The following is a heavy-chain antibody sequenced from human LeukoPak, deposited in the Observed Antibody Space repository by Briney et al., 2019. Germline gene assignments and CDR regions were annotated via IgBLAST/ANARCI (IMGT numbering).Heavy chain of an antibody. CDR3: AREDFFVGLLWFGGFDY. D-gene: IGHD3-10*01. V-gene: IGHV3-7*01. CDR1: GFTFSSYW. CDR2: IKQDGSEK. Sequence: GGSLRLSCAASGFTFSSYWMSWVRQAPGKGLEWVANIKQDGSEKYYVDSVKGRFTISRDNAKNSLYLQMNSLRAEDTAVYYCAREDFFVGLLWFGGFDYWGQGTLVTVSS. J-gene: IGHJ4*02.